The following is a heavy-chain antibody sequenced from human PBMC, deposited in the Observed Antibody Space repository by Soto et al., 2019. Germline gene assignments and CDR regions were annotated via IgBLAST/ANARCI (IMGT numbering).Heavy chain of an antibody. D-gene: IGHD3-10*01. Sequence: GASVKVSCKASGDTFTSYDINWVRHSTGQGLEWMGWMNPNSGNTGYAQKFQGRVTMTRNTSISTAYMELSSLRSEDTAVYYCARTGTRSITMVRGARYYYYYMGVWGKGTTVTVSS. J-gene: IGHJ6*03. CDR3: ARTGTRSITMVRGARYYYYYMGV. CDR1: GDTFTSYD. CDR2: MNPNSGNT. V-gene: IGHV1-8*01.